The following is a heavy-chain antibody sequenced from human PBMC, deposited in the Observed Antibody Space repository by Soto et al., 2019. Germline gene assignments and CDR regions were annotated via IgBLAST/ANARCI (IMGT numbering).Heavy chain of an antibody. CDR3: ARGSNHFDY. V-gene: IGHV3-74*01. J-gene: IGHJ4*02. CDR2: INSDGNST. Sequence: PGGSLSLSCAASGFTFSPFWMHWVRQVPGKGPVWVSRINSDGNSTSYADSVKGRFTISRDNAKNTLYLQMNSLRAEDTAVYYCARGSNHFDYWGQGTLVTVSS. D-gene: IGHD4-4*01. CDR1: GFTFSPFW.